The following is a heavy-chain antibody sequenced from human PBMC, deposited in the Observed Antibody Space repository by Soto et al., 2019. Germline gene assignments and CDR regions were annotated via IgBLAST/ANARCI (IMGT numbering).Heavy chain of an antibody. D-gene: IGHD2-15*01. J-gene: IGHJ5*02. V-gene: IGHV1-18*01. CDR2: ISAYNGNT. Sequence: QVQLVQSGAEVKKPGASVKVSCTASGYTFTSYGISWVRQAPAQGLEWMGWISAYNGNTNYAQKLQGRVTMTTDTSTSTAYMELRSMRSDDTAVYYGARAYCSGGSCYVADPWGQRTLVTVSS. CDR3: ARAYCSGGSCYVADP. CDR1: GYTFTSYG.